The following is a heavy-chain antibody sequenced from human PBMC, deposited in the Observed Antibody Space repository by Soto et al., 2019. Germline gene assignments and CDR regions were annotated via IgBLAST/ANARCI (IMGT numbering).Heavy chain of an antibody. CDR2: IGTAGDP. CDR1: GFTFNNYD. CDR3: ARGAACRGGTCYSWYFDL. V-gene: IGHV3-13*05. J-gene: IGHJ2*01. Sequence: EVQLVESGGGLVQPGGSLRLSCAASGFTFNNYDMHWVRQSTGKGLEWVSTIGTAGDPYYLDSVKGRFTISREDATNFLYLQMHSLRAEDTAVYYCARGAACRGGTCYSWYFDLWGRGTLVTVSS. D-gene: IGHD2-15*01.